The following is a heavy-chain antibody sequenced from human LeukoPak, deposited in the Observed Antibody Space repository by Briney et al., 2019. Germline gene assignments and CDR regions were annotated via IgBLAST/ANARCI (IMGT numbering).Heavy chain of an antibody. CDR3: ARGSSGWYAFLYYYYMDV. V-gene: IGHV1-8*03. J-gene: IGHJ6*03. CDR2: MNPNSGNT. Sequence: GASVKVSCKASGYTFTNYDINWVRQATGQGLEWMGWMNPNSGNTGYAQKFQGRVTITRNTSISTAYMELSSLRSEDTAVYYCARGSSGWYAFLYYYYMDVWGKGTTVTVSS. CDR1: GYTFTNYD. D-gene: IGHD6-19*01.